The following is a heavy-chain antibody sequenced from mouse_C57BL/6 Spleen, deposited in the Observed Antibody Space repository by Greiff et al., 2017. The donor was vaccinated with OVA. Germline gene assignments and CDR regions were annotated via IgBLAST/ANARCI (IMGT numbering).Heavy chain of an antibody. CDR1: GYTFTSYW. CDR3: ARGGDGYGDY. CDR2: IDPSDSYT. Sequence: QVQLQQSGAELVMPGASVKLSCKASGYTFTSYWMHWVKQRPGQGLEWIGEIDPSDSYTNYNQKFKGKSTLTVDKSSSTAYMQLSSLTSEDSAVYYCARGGDGYGDYWGQGTTLTVSS. D-gene: IGHD2-2*01. V-gene: IGHV1-69*01. J-gene: IGHJ2*01.